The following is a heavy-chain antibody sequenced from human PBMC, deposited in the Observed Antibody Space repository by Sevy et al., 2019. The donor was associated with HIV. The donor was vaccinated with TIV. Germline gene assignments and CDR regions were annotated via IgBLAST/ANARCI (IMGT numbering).Heavy chain of an antibody. CDR1: GGSFSNFA. Sequence: ASVKVSCKASGGSFSNFAISWVRQAPGQGLEWMGGVVPLFRKANYEQKFRDRLTITADESTGTAYMELSSLRSEDTAVYFCAREKCSFFRGDDSNTFYPRGVFDLWGQGTKVTVSS. CDR3: AREKCSFFRGDDSNTFYPRGVFDL. CDR2: VVPLFRKA. D-gene: IGHD3-22*01. V-gene: IGHV1-69*13. J-gene: IGHJ3*01.